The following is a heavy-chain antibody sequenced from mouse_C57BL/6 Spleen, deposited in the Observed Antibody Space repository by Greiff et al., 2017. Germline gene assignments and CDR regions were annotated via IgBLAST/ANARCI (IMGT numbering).Heavy chain of an antibody. J-gene: IGHJ3*01. Sequence: VQLKQSGPELVKPGASVKISCKASGYSFTGYYMNWVKQSPEKSLEWIGEINPSTGGTTYNQKFKAKATLTVDKSSSTAYMQLKSLTSEDSAVYYCARGGGRLPPFAYWGQGTLVTVSA. CDR2: INPSTGGT. CDR3: ARGGGRLPPFAY. V-gene: IGHV1-42*01. CDR1: GYSFTGYY. D-gene: IGHD2-2*01.